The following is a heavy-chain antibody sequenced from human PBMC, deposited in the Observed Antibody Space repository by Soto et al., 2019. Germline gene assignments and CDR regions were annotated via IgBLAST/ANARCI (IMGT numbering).Heavy chain of an antibody. D-gene: IGHD3-16*01. Sequence: PGGSLRLSCAASGFPFCNYAMTWVRQGPKKEPEWVLGIRGSGGRSYYADSVKGRFTISRDNSKSRLYLQMNSLRAEDTAVYYCAKAYFVWSSEQPYYFDYWGQGTLVTVSS. V-gene: IGHV3-23*01. CDR2: IRGSGGRS. CDR1: GFPFCNYA. CDR3: AKAYFVWSSEQPYYFDY. J-gene: IGHJ4*02.